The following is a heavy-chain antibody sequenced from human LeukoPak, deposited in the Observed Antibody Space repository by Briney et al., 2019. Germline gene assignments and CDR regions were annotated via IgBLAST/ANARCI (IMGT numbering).Heavy chain of an antibody. Sequence: PGGSLRLSCAASGFTFSSYWMHWVRQAPGKGLVWVSRINSDGSSTSYADSVKGRFTISRDNAKNALYLQMNSLRAEDTAVYYCARDRLDDNWFDPWGQGTLVTVSS. CDR2: INSDGSST. J-gene: IGHJ5*02. CDR3: ARDRLDDNWFDP. CDR1: GFTFSSYW. V-gene: IGHV3-74*01. D-gene: IGHD2-21*01.